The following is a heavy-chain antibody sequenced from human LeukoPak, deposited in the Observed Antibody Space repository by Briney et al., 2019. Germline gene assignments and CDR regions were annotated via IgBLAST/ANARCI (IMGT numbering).Heavy chain of an antibody. CDR1: GFTFSSNA. J-gene: IGHJ6*03. CDR3: ARAPLIRCSSTSCYLGYYYYMDV. D-gene: IGHD2-2*01. Sequence: GGSLRLSCAASGFTFSSNAMHWVRQAPGKGLEWVAVISYDGSNKYYADSVKGRFTISRESSKNTLFLQMNSLRAEDTAVYYCARAPLIRCSSTSCYLGYYYYMDVWGKGTTVTVSS. V-gene: IGHV3-30*04. CDR2: ISYDGSNK.